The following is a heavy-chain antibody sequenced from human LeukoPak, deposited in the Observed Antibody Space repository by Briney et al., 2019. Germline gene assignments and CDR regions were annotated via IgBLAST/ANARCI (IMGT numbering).Heavy chain of an antibody. CDR2: INWNGGST. D-gene: IGHD1-26*01. Sequence: RPGGSLRLSCAASGFTFDDYGMSWVRPAPGKGLEWVSGINWNGGSTGYADSVKGRFTISRDNAKNSLYLQMNSLRAEDPALYYCARERSGSGSYHLDYWGQGTLVTVSS. J-gene: IGHJ4*02. CDR1: GFTFDDYG. CDR3: ARERSGSGSYHLDY. V-gene: IGHV3-20*04.